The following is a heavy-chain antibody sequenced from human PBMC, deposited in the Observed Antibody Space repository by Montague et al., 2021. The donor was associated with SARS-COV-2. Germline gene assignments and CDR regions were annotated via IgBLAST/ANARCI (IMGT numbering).Heavy chain of an antibody. CDR2: IHHSGTL. V-gene: IGHV4-55*02. J-gene: IGHJ4*02. CDR1: NASITTSNW. Sequence: SETLSLTCTVSNASITTSNWWTWVRQAPGKGLEWVGEIHHSGTLNYNPSLKGRLTISVDTSKNHSYLNLNTVTAADTALYFCARRIRITVFRGVPLTTHSLESWGQGIMVTVSS. CDR3: ARRIRITVFRGVPLTTHSLES. D-gene: IGHD3-10*01.